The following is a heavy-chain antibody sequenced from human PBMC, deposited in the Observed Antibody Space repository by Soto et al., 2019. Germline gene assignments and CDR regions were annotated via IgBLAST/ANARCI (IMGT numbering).Heavy chain of an antibody. CDR3: ARVKTVTASRLEWLSYRHNWFDP. CDR1: GGSISSGGYY. CDR2: IYYSGST. V-gene: IGHV4-31*03. D-gene: IGHD3-3*01. J-gene: IGHJ5*02. Sequence: PSETLSLTCTVSGGSISSGGYYWSWIRQHPGKGLEWIGYIYYSGSTYYNPSLKSRVTISVDTSKNQFSLKLSSVTAADTAVYYCARVKTVTASRLEWLSYRHNWFDPWGQGTLVTVSS.